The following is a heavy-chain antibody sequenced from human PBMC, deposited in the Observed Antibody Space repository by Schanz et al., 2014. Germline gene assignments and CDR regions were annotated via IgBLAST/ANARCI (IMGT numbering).Heavy chain of an antibody. CDR3: AKVRYSSGWRGDYFDE. CDR1: GFNFSSYS. V-gene: IGHV3-23*04. CDR2: ISDSGDTA. Sequence: EVQLVESGGGWVQPGGSLRLSCAASGFNFSSYSLNWVRQAPGKGLEWVSLISDSGDTAYYADSVKGRFTISRDNSKNTLYLQMNSLRAEDTAVYYCAKVRYSSGWRGDYFDEWGQGTLVTVAS. D-gene: IGHD6-25*01. J-gene: IGHJ4*02.